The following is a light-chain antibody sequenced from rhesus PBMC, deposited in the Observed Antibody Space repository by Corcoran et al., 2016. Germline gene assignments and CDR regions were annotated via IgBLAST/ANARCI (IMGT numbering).Light chain of an antibody. CDR2: SAS. CDR3: QKYDYSPFT. Sequence: QVILTQSPATLSLSPGERATLSCRASQSVSRFLAWYQQKPGQAPRLLRYSASTRATGIPDRFSGSGSGTEFTLTISSLEPEDFAVIYCQKYDYSPFTFGPETKLDIK. CDR1: QSVSRF. J-gene: IGKJ3*01. V-gene: IGKV3-53*01.